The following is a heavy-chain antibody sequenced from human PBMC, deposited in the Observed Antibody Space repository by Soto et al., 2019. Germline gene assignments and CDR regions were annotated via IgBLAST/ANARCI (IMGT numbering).Heavy chain of an antibody. D-gene: IGHD3-10*01. CDR3: AKDVGGPIFDC. Sequence: PGGSLRLSCAASGFTFSIYAMNWVRQAPGKGLEWVSTISGGGENTHYADSVKDRFTISRDNSRNTLYLQMNSLKDEDTALYYCAKDVGGPIFDCWGQGALVTVSS. J-gene: IGHJ4*02. CDR1: GFTFSIYA. CDR2: ISGGGENT. V-gene: IGHV3-23*01.